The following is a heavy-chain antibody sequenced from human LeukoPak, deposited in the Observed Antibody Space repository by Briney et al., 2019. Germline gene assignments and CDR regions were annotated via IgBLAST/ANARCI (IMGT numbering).Heavy chain of an antibody. CDR2: IIPIFGTA. CDR3: ATANFAYCSSTSCYGDY. D-gene: IGHD2-2*01. J-gene: IGHJ4*02. V-gene: IGHV1-69*06. CDR1: GGTFSSYA. Sequence: GSSVKVSCKASGGTFSSYAISWVRQAPGQGLEWMGGIIPIFGTANYAQKFQGRVTMTEDTSTDTAYMELSSLRSEDTAVYYCATANFAYCSSTSCYGDYWGQGTLVTVSS.